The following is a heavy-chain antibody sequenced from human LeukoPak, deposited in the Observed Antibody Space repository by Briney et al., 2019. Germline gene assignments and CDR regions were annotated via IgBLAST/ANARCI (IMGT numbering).Heavy chain of an antibody. CDR2: IYSGGST. D-gene: IGHD5-18*01. CDR1: RFTVSSNY. V-gene: IGHV3-66*02. J-gene: IGHJ6*02. Sequence: GGSLRLSCAASRFTVSSNYMSWVRQAPGKGLEWVSVIYSGGSTYYADSVKGRFTISRDNSKNTPYLQMNSLRAEDTAVYYCTRDQGGYSYGYDYYYYGMDVWGQGTTVTVSS. CDR3: TRDQGGYSYGYDYYYYGMDV.